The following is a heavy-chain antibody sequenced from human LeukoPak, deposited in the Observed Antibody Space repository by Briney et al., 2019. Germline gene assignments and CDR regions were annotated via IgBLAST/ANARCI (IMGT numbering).Heavy chain of an antibody. J-gene: IGHJ5*02. Sequence: SETLSLTCTVSGGSISSSSYYWGWIRQPPGKGLEWIGSIYYSGSTYYNPSLKSRVTISVDTSKNQFSLKLSSVTAADTAVYYCAREGYDRGFDPWGQGTLVTVSS. V-gene: IGHV4-39*07. CDR2: IYYSGST. CDR1: GGSISSSSYY. CDR3: AREGYDRGFDP. D-gene: IGHD1-14*01.